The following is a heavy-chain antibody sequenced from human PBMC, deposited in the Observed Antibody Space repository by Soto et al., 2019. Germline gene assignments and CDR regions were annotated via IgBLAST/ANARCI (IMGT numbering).Heavy chain of an antibody. CDR1: GFIFSDYA. D-gene: IGHD6-13*01. V-gene: IGHV3-23*01. Sequence: PGGSLRLSXVASGFIFSDYAMSWVRQAPGKGLEWVSSIIGSGGDTGYADSVKGRFTISRDNSQNTLYLRLNSLRAEDTAVYYCARPSMLASGTYWGQGTLVTVSS. CDR3: ARPSMLASGTY. CDR2: IIGSGGDT. J-gene: IGHJ4*02.